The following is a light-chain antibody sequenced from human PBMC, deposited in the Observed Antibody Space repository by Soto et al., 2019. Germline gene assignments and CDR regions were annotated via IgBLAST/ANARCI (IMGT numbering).Light chain of an antibody. J-gene: IGKJ2*01. CDR3: QKYNSAPNT. Sequence: DVQMTQSPSSLSAPVGDRVTITCRASRDISSSLAWYQQKPGKVPKLLIYAASTLHAGVQSRFSGSGSGTFFTLTINSLQPEDVATYYCQKYNSAPNTFGRGTRLEIK. CDR1: RDISSS. V-gene: IGKV1-27*01. CDR2: AAS.